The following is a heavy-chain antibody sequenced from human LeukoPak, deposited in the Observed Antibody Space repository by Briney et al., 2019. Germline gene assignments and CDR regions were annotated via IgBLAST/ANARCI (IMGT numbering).Heavy chain of an antibody. CDR3: AGLVGRYSSGLYSYYFDY. J-gene: IGHJ4*02. CDR2: MYLSGTT. D-gene: IGHD3-22*01. Sequence: SGTLSLTCTVSGDSINSLDLWSWVRQPPGKGLEWIGEMYLSGTTHSNPSVKSRVTISIDESKNQFFLNLSSVTAADTAVYYCAGLVGRYSSGLYSYYFDYWGQGTLVTVSS. V-gene: IGHV4-4*02. CDR1: GDSINSLDL.